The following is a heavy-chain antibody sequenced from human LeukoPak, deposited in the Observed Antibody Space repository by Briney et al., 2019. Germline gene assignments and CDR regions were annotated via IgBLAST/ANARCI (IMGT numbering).Heavy chain of an antibody. CDR3: AREQWLAPSDY. V-gene: IGHV3-7*01. CDR1: GFSFSSYW. D-gene: IGHD6-19*01. Sequence: GGSLRLSCAASGFSFSSYWMSWVRQAPGKGLKWVANIKQDGSEKYYVDSVKGRFTISRDNAKNSLYLQMNSLRAEDTAVYYCAREQWLAPSDYWGQGTLVTVSS. J-gene: IGHJ4*02. CDR2: IKQDGSEK.